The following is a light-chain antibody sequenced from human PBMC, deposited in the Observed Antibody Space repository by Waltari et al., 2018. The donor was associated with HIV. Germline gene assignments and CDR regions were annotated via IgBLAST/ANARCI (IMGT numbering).Light chain of an antibody. CDR1: QNVLYSSNNKNY. Sequence: DIVMTQSPDSLAVSLGERATINCKSSQNVLYSSNNKNYVVWYQQKPGQPPKMLVYWASTRESGVPDRFSGSGSGTDFTLTISSLQADDVAVYYCQQYYSTPWTFVQGTRVEIK. J-gene: IGKJ1*01. CDR3: QQYYSTPWT. CDR2: WAS. V-gene: IGKV4-1*01.